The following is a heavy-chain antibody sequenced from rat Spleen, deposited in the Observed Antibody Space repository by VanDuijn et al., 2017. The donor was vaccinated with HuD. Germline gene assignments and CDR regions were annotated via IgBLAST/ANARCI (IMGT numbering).Heavy chain of an antibody. D-gene: IGHD1-2*01. CDR3: ARADIGAIYADGI. Sequence: QVQLKESGPGLVQPSQTLSLTCTVSGFSLSNYGVIWVRQPPGKGLEWMGVIWGNGSPNYNSALKSRLSISRDTSKSQVYLKMNNLQTEDTATYYCARADIGAIYADGIWGQGVMVTVSS. J-gene: IGHJ2*01. V-gene: IGHV2-13*01. CDR2: IWGNGSP. CDR1: GFSLSNYG.